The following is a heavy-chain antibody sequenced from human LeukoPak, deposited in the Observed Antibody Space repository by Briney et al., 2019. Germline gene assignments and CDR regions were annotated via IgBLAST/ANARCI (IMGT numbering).Heavy chain of an antibody. Sequence: PSGTLSLTCTVSGDSINSLDLWSWVRQPPGKGLEWIGEIYHSGSTNYNPSLKSRVTISVDTSKNQFSLKLSSVTAADTAVYYCARGGSLWFGEWLDYWGQGTLVTVSS. V-gene: IGHV4-4*02. CDR3: ARGGSLWFGEWLDY. D-gene: IGHD3-10*01. J-gene: IGHJ4*02. CDR2: IYHSGST. CDR1: GDSINSLDL.